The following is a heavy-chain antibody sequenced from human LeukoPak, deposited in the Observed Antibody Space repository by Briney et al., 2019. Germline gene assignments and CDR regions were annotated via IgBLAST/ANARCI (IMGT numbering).Heavy chain of an antibody. J-gene: IGHJ2*01. V-gene: IGHV3-30*04. CDR1: GFTFSSYT. D-gene: IGHD2-15*01. CDR2: ISYDGSNK. CDR3: ARGGRGPGDYFDL. Sequence: GGSLRLPCAASGFTFSSYTMHWVRQAPGKGLEWVAVISYDGSNKYYADSVKGRFTISRDNSKNMLYLQMNSLRAEDTAVYYCARGGRGPGDYFDLWGRGTLVTVSS.